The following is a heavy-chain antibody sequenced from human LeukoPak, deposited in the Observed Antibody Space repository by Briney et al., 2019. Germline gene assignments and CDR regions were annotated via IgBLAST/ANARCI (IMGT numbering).Heavy chain of an antibody. CDR3: ARGRRPIVVVPDDIHKPLNYFDP. V-gene: IGHV1-8*01. D-gene: IGHD2-2*01. Sequence: ASVKVSCKASGYTFTSYDINWVRQATGQGLEWTGWMNPNSGNTGYAQKFQGRVTMTRNTSISTAYMELSSLRSEDTAVYYCARGRRPIVVVPDDIHKPLNYFDPWGQGTLVTVSS. CDR1: GYTFTSYD. CDR2: MNPNSGNT. J-gene: IGHJ5*02.